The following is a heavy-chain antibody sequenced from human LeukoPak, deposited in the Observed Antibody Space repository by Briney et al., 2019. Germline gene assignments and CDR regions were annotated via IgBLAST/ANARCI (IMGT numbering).Heavy chain of an antibody. CDR2: IGTASDT. CDR1: GFTFSSYA. D-gene: IGHD1-1*01. J-gene: IGHJ6*03. V-gene: IGHV3-13*01. CDR3: ARGPPRGKYYYMDV. Sequence: GGSLRLSCAASGFTFSSYAMSWVRQAPGKGLEWVSTIGTASDTYYPGSVEGRFTLSRDNAKNSLYLQMNSLTAGDTAVYYCARGPPRGKYYYMDVWGKGTTVTVSS.